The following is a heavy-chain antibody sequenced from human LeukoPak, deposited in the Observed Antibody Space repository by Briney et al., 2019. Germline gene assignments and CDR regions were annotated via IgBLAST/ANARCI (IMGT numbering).Heavy chain of an antibody. J-gene: IGHJ5*02. CDR3: ARRPIVGSTGFYFDP. D-gene: IGHD1-26*01. CDR1: GGSFSGYY. CDR2: INHSGST. V-gene: IGHV4-34*01. Sequence: SETLSLTCAVYGGSFSGYYWSWLRHPPGKGLEWIGEINHSGSTSYNPSLKSRVTISVDTSKNQFSLKLASLTAADTAVYYCARRPIVGSTGFYFDPWGPGTLVTVSS.